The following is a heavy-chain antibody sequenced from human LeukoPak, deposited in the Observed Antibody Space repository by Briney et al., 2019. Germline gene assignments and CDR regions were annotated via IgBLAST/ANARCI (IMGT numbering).Heavy chain of an antibody. CDR1: GRSFSGYY. J-gene: IGHJ5*02. V-gene: IGHV4-34*01. CDR2: INHSGST. Sequence: PSETLSLTCAVYGRSFSGYYWSWIRQPPGKGLEWIGEINHSGSTNYNPSLKSRVTISVDTSKNQFSLKLSSVTAADTAVYYCARRPGYLITMVRFDPWGQGTLVTVSS. D-gene: IGHD3-10*01. CDR3: ARRPGYLITMVRFDP.